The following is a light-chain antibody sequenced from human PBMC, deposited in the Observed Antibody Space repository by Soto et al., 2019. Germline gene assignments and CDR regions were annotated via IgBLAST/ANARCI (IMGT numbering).Light chain of an antibody. Sequence: DILLPPSPDAVSVFLGSRATINCKSSQSVLYSSNNKNYLAWYQQKPGKAPELLIYTASNLESGVPSRFSGSGSGTDFALTISSLQPEDSAVYYCQQSHSSPLSFGGGGKVDIK. CDR3: QQSHSSPLS. CDR1: QSVLYSSNNKNY. J-gene: IGKJ4*01. V-gene: IGKV4-1*01. CDR2: TAS.